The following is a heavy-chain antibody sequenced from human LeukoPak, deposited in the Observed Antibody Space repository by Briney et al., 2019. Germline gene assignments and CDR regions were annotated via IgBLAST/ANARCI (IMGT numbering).Heavy chain of an antibody. CDR3: ARKTVVGSYFDY. J-gene: IGHJ4*02. CDR2: IKQDGSEK. V-gene: IGHV3-7*03. Sequence: GGSLRLSCAASRFTFSSYWMSWVRQAPGKGLEWVANIKQDGSEKYYVDSVKGRFTISRDNAKNSLYLQMNSLRAEDTAVYYCARKTVVGSYFDYWGQGTPVTVSS. D-gene: IGHD4-23*01. CDR1: RFTFSSYW.